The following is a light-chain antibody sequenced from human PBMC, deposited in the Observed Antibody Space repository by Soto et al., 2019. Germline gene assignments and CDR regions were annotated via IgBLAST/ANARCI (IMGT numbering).Light chain of an antibody. Sequence: QSVLTQPPSASGTPGQRVTFSCSGSSSNIGGNTVSWFQHLPRTAPKLLIFSNSQRPSGVPDRFSGAKSGTSASLAITGLQAEDEADYYCQSYDSSMSGSVFGTGTKVTVL. CDR2: SNS. CDR3: QSYDSSMSGSV. J-gene: IGLJ1*01. CDR1: SSNIGGNT. V-gene: IGLV1-44*01.